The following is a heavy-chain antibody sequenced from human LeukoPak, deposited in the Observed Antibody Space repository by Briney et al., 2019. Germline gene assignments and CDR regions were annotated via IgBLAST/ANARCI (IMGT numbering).Heavy chain of an antibody. CDR1: GYTFTSYG. CDR2: ISAYNGNT. V-gene: IGHV1-18*01. J-gene: IGHJ6*02. Sequence: ASVKVSCKASGYTFTSYGISWVRQAPGQGLEWMGWISAYNGNTNYAQKLQGRVTMTTDTSTSTAYMELRSLRPDDTAVYYCARDADLYDFWSGLYYYGMDVWGQGTTVTVSS. D-gene: IGHD3-3*01. CDR3: ARDADLYDFWSGLYYYGMDV.